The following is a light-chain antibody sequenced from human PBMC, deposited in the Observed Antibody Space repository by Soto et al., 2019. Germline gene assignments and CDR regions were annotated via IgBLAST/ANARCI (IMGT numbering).Light chain of an antibody. CDR1: SSDVGSYNL. CDR2: EVS. CDR3: CSYGGRSTYV. J-gene: IGLJ1*01. Sequence: QSVLTQPASVSGSPGQSITISCTGTSSDVGSYNLVSWYQQHPGKAPKLMIYEVSKRPSGVSNRFSGSKSANTASLTISGLQADDEADYYCCSYGGRSTYVFGTRTKLTVL. V-gene: IGLV2-23*02.